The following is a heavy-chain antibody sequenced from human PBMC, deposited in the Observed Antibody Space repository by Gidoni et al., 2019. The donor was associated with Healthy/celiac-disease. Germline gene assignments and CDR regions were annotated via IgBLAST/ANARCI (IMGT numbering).Heavy chain of an antibody. CDR1: GYTLTELS. D-gene: IGHD3-22*01. J-gene: IGHJ1*01. Sequence: QVQLVQSGAEVKKPGASVKVSCKVSGYTLTELSMHWVRQAPGKGLEWMGGFDPEDGETIYAQKFQGRVTMTEDTSTDTAYMELSSLRSEDTAVYYCATVTYYYDSSGYYSHAEYFQHWGQGTLVTVSS. CDR3: ATVTYYYDSSGYYSHAEYFQH. CDR2: FDPEDGET. V-gene: IGHV1-24*01.